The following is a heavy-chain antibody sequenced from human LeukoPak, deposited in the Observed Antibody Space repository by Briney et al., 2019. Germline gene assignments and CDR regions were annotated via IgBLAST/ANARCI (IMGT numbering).Heavy chain of an antibody. V-gene: IGHV4-59*12. CDR1: GGSISSYY. CDR2: IYYSGST. J-gene: IGHJ6*03. CDR3: ARGAILGYMDV. Sequence: PETLSLTCTVSGGSISSYYWSWIRQPPGKGLEWIGYIYYSGSTNNNPSLKSRVTISVDTSKNQFSLKLSSVTAADTAVYYCARGAILGYMDVWGKGTTVTVSS. D-gene: IGHD3-3*01.